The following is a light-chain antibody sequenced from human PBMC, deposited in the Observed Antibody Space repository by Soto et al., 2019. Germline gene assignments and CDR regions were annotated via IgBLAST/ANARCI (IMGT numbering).Light chain of an antibody. V-gene: IGKV1-5*01. CDR1: QNIKNW. J-gene: IGKJ1*01. CDR3: QQYSSFPWT. CDR2: EGS. Sequence: DSQMPQCPSTLSASVGDRVTITCRASQNIKNWLAWYQQRPGQAPKLLISEGSSLESGVPSTFSGTASGTEFTLTISSLQPDDFATYYCQQYSSFPWTFGQGTKVDIK.